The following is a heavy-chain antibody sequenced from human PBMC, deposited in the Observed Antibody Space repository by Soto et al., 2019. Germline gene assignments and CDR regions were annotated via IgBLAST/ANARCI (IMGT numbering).Heavy chain of an antibody. CDR3: ATASGAAAGNNWFDP. J-gene: IGHJ5*02. CDR2: INHSGST. V-gene: IGHV4-34*01. Sequence: QVQLQQWGAGLLKPSETLSLTCAVYGGSFSGYYWSWIRQPPGKGLEWIGEINHSGSTNYNPSLKSRVTISVDTSKNQFSLKLSSVTAADTAVYYCATASGAAAGNNWFDPWGQGTLVTVSS. CDR1: GGSFSGYY. D-gene: IGHD6-13*01.